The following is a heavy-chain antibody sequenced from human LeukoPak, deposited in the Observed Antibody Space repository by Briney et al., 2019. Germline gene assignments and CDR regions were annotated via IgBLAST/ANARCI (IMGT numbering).Heavy chain of an antibody. CDR1: GGSISSYY. J-gene: IGHJ5*02. CDR2: IYTSGST. Sequence: SETLSLTCIVSGGSISSYYWSWIRQPAGKGLEWIGRIYTSGSTNYNPSLKSRVTMSVDTSKNQFSLKLSSVTAADTAVYYCARDTPCSGGSCYLVPWFDPWGQGTLVTVSS. D-gene: IGHD2-15*01. V-gene: IGHV4-4*07. CDR3: ARDTPCSGGSCYLVPWFDP.